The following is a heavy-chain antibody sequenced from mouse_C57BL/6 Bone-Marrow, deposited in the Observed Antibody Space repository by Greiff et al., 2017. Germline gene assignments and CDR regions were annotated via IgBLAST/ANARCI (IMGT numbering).Heavy chain of an antibody. Sequence: QVKLLQPGAELVMPGASVKLSCKASGYTFTSSWMHWVKQRPGQGLEWIGEIDPSDSYTNYTHKFKGKFTLTVDKSSITAYMQLSSLTAEDSAVYYCARRPLYDEYGGWYFDVWGTGTTVTVSS. J-gene: IGHJ1*03. V-gene: IGHV1-69*01. D-gene: IGHD2-4*01. CDR3: ARRPLYDEYGGWYFDV. CDR2: IDPSDSYT. CDR1: GYTFTSSW.